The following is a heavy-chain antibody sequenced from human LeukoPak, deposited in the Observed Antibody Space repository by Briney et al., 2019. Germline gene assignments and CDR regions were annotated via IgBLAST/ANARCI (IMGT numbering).Heavy chain of an antibody. V-gene: IGHV3-49*04. CDR3: TRERAIFGVVIIDY. D-gene: IGHD3-3*01. Sequence: PGRPLRLSCTASGFTFGDYAMSWVRQAPGKGLEWVGFIRSKAYGGTTEYAASVKGRFTISRDDSKSIAYLQMNSLKTEDTAVYYCTRERAIFGVVIIDYWGQGTLVTVSS. CDR2: IRSKAYGGTT. J-gene: IGHJ4*02. CDR1: GFTFGDYA.